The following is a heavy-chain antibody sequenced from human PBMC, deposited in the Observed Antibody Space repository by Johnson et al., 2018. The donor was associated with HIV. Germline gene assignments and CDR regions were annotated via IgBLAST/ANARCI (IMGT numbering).Heavy chain of an antibody. CDR2: IPFHGNQQ. CDR3: ARAVRIGVGGTVLGASDI. V-gene: IGHV3-30*03. Sequence: QVQLVESGGGVVQPGRSLRLSCAASGFSFSSYGMYWARQAPDKGLEWVAYIPFHGNQQYYGDSVKGRFTISRDNSRDTLFLEMNSLRVEDTALYYCARAVRIGVGGTVLGASDIWGQGTMVTVSS. D-gene: IGHD6-13*01. CDR1: GFSFSSYG. J-gene: IGHJ3*02.